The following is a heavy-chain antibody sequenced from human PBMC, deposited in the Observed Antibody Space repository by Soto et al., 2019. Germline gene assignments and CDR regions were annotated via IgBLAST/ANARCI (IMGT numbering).Heavy chain of an antibody. Sequence: EVHLVESGGGLVQPGGSLRLSCGASGFIFNNYWMNWVRQAPGKGLEWVANINPDGSEQRYVDSVKGRFTMSRDNAKNSRYLQMNSLRAEDTAVYYCAGWGQQTYGGRGPLVTVSS. J-gene: IGHJ4*02. V-gene: IGHV3-7*05. CDR1: GFIFNNYW. D-gene: IGHD3-16*01. CDR2: INPDGSEQ. CDR3: AGWGQQTY.